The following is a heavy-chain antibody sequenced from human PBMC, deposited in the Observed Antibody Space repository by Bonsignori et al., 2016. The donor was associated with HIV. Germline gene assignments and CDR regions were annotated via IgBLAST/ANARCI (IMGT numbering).Heavy chain of an antibody. J-gene: IGHJ5*02. CDR3: AILEMVTGMKESTRHDH. V-gene: IGHV1-8*01. CDR2: MNPNSGHT. Sequence: WVRQAPGQGLEWLGWMNPNSGHTGYAQKFQGRVTMTRDTSINTAYVEVSSLTSEDTAVYYCAILEMVTGMKESTRHDHWGQGTLVTVSS. D-gene: IGHD5-24*01.